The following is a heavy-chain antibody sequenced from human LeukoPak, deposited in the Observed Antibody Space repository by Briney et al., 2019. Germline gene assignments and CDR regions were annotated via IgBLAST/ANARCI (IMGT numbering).Heavy chain of an antibody. D-gene: IGHD6-19*01. Sequence: LAGGSLRLSCATSGLAVSTSVIYWFRQAPGKGLEWVSGISGSGDSTYYADSVKGRFTISRDNSKNTLYLQMNSLRAEDTAVYYCAKHAVAGTGRGFDYWGQGTLVSVSS. CDR2: ISGSGDST. J-gene: IGHJ4*02. CDR3: AKHAVAGTGRGFDY. CDR1: GLAVSTSV. V-gene: IGHV3-23*01.